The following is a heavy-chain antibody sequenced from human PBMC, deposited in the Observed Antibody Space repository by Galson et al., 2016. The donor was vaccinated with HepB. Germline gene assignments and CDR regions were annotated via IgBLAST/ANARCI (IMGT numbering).Heavy chain of an antibody. Sequence: SVKVSCKASGYIFTRYGISWVRQAPGQGLEWMGWISAYKSKTNYVQKLQGRVSMTTDTSTSTAYMELRSLRSDDTAVYYCARVPEDTGLYYYYYAMDVWGQGTTVTVSS. J-gene: IGHJ6*02. CDR2: ISAYKSKT. D-gene: IGHD2-15*01. CDR1: GYIFTRYG. V-gene: IGHV1-18*01. CDR3: ARVPEDTGLYYYYYAMDV.